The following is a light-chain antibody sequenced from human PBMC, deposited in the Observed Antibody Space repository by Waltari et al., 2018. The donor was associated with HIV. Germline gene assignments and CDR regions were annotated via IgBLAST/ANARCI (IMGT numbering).Light chain of an antibody. CDR3: WSFAGSYTYVL. J-gene: IGLJ3*02. CDR2: EVI. V-gene: IGLV2-11*01. CDR1: SSDVGGYDS. Sequence: QSALTQPRSVSGSPGQSVTISCTGTSSDVGGYDSVSWYLQHPGKVPKLIIYEVIKRPSGVLDRFACSKSGDTASLTISGLQNGDESHYVCWSFAGSYTYVLFGGGTKLPVL.